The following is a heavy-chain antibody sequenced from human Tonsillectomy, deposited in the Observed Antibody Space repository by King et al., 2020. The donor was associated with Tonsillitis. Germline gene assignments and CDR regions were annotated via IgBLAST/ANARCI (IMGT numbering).Heavy chain of an antibody. J-gene: IGHJ3*02. CDR3: ARDRDCSSASCCNAFDI. CDR2: ISYDGTNK. D-gene: IGHD2-2*01. V-gene: IGHV3-30*04. Sequence: VQLVESGGGVVQPGRSLRLSCAASGFTFSTYAMHWVRQAPGKGLEWVAVISYDGTNKYYADSVKGRFTISRDNSKNTLYLQMNSLRAEDTAVYYCARDRDCSSASCCNAFDIWGQGTMVTVSS. CDR1: GFTFSTYA.